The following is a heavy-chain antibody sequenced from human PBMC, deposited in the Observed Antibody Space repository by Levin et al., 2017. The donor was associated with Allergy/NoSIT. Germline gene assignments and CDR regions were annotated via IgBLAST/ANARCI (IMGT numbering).Heavy chain of an antibody. CDR2: ISAYNGNT. CDR3: ARARGGITMVRTAHAFDS. J-gene: IGHJ3*02. D-gene: IGHD3-10*01. CDR1: GYTFTSYG. V-gene: IGHV1-18*01. Sequence: EASVKVSCKASGYTFTSYGISWVRQAPGQGLEWMGWISAYNGNTNYAQKLQGRVTMTTDTSTSTAYMELRSLRSDDTAVYYCARARGGITMVRTAHAFDSWGQGTMVTVSS.